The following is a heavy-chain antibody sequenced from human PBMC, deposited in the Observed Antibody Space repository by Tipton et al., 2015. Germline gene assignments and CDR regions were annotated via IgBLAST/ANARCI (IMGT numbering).Heavy chain of an antibody. D-gene: IGHD2-15*01. CDR2: INPSGGSA. V-gene: IGHV1-46*01. CDR1: GYSFTSYY. Sequence: QSGAEVKKPGASVKVSCKASGYSFTSYYMHWVRQAPGQGLAWMGMINPSGGSASYAQKFQGRVTMTMDTSTATVYMELSSLRSEDTAIYYCARGSRVVVVVSAMGFWGEGSRVTVSS. J-gene: IGHJ4*02. CDR3: ARGSRVVVVVSAMGF.